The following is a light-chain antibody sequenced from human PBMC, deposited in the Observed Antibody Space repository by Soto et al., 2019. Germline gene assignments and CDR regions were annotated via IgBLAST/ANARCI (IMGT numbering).Light chain of an antibody. V-gene: IGKV3-20*01. CDR3: QRYNHWPLT. CDR1: QSVSSSY. CDR2: GAS. Sequence: EIVLTQSPGTLSLSPGERATLSCRASQSVSSSYLAWYQQKPGQAPRLLIYGASSRATGIPDRFSGSGSGTDFTLTISSLQSEDFAVYYCQRYNHWPLTLGGGTKVDIK. J-gene: IGKJ4*01.